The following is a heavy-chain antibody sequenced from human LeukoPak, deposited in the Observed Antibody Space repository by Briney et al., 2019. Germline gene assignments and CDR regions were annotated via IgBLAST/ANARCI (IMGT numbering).Heavy chain of an antibody. Sequence: PGGSLRLSCAASGFTFSSYWMHWIRQAPGKGLEWVANIKQDGSEKYYVDSVKGRFTIARDNAKNSLYLQMNSLRAEDTAVYYCARDCSGGSCYSRGDAFDIWGQGTMVTVSS. CDR1: GFTFSSYW. V-gene: IGHV3-7*01. CDR2: IKQDGSEK. D-gene: IGHD2-15*01. J-gene: IGHJ3*02. CDR3: ARDCSGGSCYSRGDAFDI.